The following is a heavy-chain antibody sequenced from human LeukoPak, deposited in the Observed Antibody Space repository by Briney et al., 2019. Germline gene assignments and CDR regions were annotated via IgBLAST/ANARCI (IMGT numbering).Heavy chain of an antibody. J-gene: IGHJ4*02. CDR3: AREEGYFDY. Sequence: PGGCLRLSCAASGFTFISYAMHWVRQAPGKGLEWVAVISYDGSNKYYADSVKGRFTISRDNSKNTLYLQMNSLRAEDTAVYYCAREEGYFDYWGQGTLVTVSS. V-gene: IGHV3-30-3*01. CDR1: GFTFISYA. CDR2: ISYDGSNK.